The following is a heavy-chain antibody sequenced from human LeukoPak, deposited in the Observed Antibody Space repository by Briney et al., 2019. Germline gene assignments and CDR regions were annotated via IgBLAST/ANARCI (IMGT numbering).Heavy chain of an antibody. D-gene: IGHD1-26*01. J-gene: IGHJ5*02. Sequence: KASETLSLTCAVYGGSFSGYYWSWIRQPPGKGLEWIGEINHSGSTNYNPSLKSRVTISVDTSKNQFSLKLSSVTAADTAVYYCARETFSGSYGGWFDPWGQGTLVTVSS. V-gene: IGHV4-34*01. CDR1: GGSFSGYY. CDR3: ARETFSGSYGGWFDP. CDR2: INHSGST.